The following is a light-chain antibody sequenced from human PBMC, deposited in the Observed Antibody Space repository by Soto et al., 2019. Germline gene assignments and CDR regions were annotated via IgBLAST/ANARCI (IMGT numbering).Light chain of an antibody. CDR3: GTWDSSLSAEV. J-gene: IGLJ3*02. CDR1: SSNIGNSY. CDR2: ENN. Sequence: QSVLTQPPSVSAAPGQKVTISCSGSSSNIGNSYVSWYQQLPGTAPKLLIYENNKRPSGIPDRFSGSKSGTSATLGITGLQTGDEADYYCGTWDSSLSAEVFGGGTKVTVL. V-gene: IGLV1-51*02.